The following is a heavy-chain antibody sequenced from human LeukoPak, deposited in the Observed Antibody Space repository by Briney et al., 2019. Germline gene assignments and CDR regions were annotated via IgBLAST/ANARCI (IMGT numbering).Heavy chain of an antibody. Sequence: SETLSLTCAVSTYSISSGYYWDWIRQPPGKGLEWIGTIYHSGNTYYNPSLKSRVTILVDTSENHFSLRLSSVTAADTAMYYCARRGQGYCSSIRCYLPLEYWGQGTLVTVSS. CDR3: ARRGQGYCSSIRCYLPLEY. CDR1: TYSISSGYY. J-gene: IGHJ4*02. CDR2: IYHSGNT. V-gene: IGHV4-38-2*01. D-gene: IGHD2-2*01.